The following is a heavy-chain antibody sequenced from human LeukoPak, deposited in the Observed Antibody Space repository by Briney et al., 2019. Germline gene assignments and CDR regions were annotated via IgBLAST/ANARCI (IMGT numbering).Heavy chain of an antibody. J-gene: IGHJ4*02. CDR2: IYYSGST. D-gene: IGHD5-18*01. CDR1: GGSISSYY. Sequence: SETLSLTCTVSGGSISSYYWSWIRQPPGKGLEWIGYIYYSGSTNYNPSLKSRVTISVDTSKNQFSLKLSSVTAADTAVYYCARLMGRYSYGYLPTYFDYWGQGTLVTVSS. V-gene: IGHV4-59*01. CDR3: ARLMGRYSYGYLPTYFDY.